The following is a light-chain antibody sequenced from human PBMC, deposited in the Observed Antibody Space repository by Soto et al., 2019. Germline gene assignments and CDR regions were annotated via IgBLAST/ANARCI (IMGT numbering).Light chain of an antibody. V-gene: IGKV3-15*01. CDR1: QSVSTN. J-gene: IGKJ2*01. CDR3: QQYHNWPPYT. CDR2: GAS. Sequence: EIVMTQSPATLSVSPGERATLSCRASQSVSTNLAWYQQKPGQAPRLLMYGASPRATGIPARFSGSGSGTEFTLTISSLQSEDFAVYYCQQYHNWPPYTFGQGTKLEIK.